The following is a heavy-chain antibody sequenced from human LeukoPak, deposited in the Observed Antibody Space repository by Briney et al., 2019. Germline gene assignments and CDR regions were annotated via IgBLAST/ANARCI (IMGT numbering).Heavy chain of an antibody. CDR1: GFTFSSYA. D-gene: IGHD3-22*01. V-gene: IGHV3-30*18. Sequence: GGSLRLSCAASGFTFSSYAMSWVRQAPGKGLEWVAVISYDGSNKYYADSVKGRFTISRDNSKNTLYLQMNSLRAEDTAVYYCAKARATGYYYDSSGYAPIDYWGQGTLVTVSS. CDR3: AKARATGYYYDSSGYAPIDY. J-gene: IGHJ4*02. CDR2: ISYDGSNK.